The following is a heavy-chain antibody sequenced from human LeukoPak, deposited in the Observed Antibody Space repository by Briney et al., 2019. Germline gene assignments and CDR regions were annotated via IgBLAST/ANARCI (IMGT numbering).Heavy chain of an antibody. CDR3: AKEPIAYSSGWYFQD. Sequence: GGSLRLSCAASGFTFSNYSMQWVRQAPGKGLEWVSVISHDGSTKFYADSVKGRFTISRDNSKNTLDLQMYRLRAEDTAVYYCAKEPIAYSSGWYFQDWGQGTQVTVSS. D-gene: IGHD6-25*01. J-gene: IGHJ1*01. CDR2: ISHDGSTK. CDR1: GFTFSNYS. V-gene: IGHV3-30*18.